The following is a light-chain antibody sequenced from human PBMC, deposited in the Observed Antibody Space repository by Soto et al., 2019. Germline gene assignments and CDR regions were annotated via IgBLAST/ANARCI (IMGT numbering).Light chain of an antibody. CDR1: QSISNG. CDR3: QQYNTYSGT. CDR2: RAS. J-gene: IGKJ1*01. V-gene: IGKV1-5*03. Sequence: DIQMTQSPSTLSASVGDRVTITCRASQSISNGLAWYQQKPGKAPKLLTYRASNLENGVPSRFSGSGSGTEFALTTGSLQPDEFATYYCQQYNTYSGTFGQGTKVEIK.